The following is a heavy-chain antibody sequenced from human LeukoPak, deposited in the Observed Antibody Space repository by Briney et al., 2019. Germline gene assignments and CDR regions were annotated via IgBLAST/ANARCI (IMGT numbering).Heavy chain of an antibody. CDR3: ARDLQQNFDY. Sequence: GGSLRLSCAASGFTFSSYAMHWVRQAPGKGLEWVAVISYDGSNKYYADSVKGRFTISRDNSKNTLYLQMNSLRAEDTAVYYCARDLQQNFDYWGQGTLVTVSS. CDR2: ISYDGSNK. D-gene: IGHD4-11*01. V-gene: IGHV3-30-3*01. J-gene: IGHJ4*02. CDR1: GFTFSSYA.